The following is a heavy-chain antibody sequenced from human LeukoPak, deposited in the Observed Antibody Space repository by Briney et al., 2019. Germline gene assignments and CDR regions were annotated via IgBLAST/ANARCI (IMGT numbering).Heavy chain of an antibody. CDR2: IYPGDSDT. CDR3: ARHSEMSGYSYGYVLDY. V-gene: IGHV5-51*01. Sequence: GEPLKISCKGSGYSFTSYWIGWVRQMPGKGLEWMGIIYPGDSDTRYSPSFQGQVTISADKSISTAYLQWSSLKASDTAMYYCARHSEMSGYSYGYVLDYWGQGTLVTVSS. D-gene: IGHD5-18*01. CDR1: GYSFTSYW. J-gene: IGHJ4*02.